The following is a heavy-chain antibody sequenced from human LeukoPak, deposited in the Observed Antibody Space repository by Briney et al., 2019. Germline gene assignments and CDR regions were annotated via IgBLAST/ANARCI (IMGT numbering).Heavy chain of an antibody. D-gene: IGHD3-16*02. J-gene: IGHJ4*02. CDR1: GFTLSSYW. V-gene: IGHV3-7*01. CDR3: ARSDYDYVWGSYRYTGYFDY. Sequence: PRGSLRFSCAASGFTLSSYWMSWVRQAPGKGLEWVANIRQDGSEKYYVDSVKGRFTISRDNAKNSLYLQMNSLRAEDTAVYYCARSDYDYVWGSYRYTGYFDYWGQGTLVTVSS. CDR2: IRQDGSEK.